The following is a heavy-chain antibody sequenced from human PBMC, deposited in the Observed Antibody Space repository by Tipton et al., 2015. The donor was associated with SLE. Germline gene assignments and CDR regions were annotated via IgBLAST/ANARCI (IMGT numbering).Heavy chain of an antibody. CDR3: ARFSSTLNYGMDV. D-gene: IGHD2-2*01. CDR2: IYYSGST. V-gene: IGHV4-31*03. CDR1: GGSISSGGYY. J-gene: IGHJ6*02. Sequence: GLVKPSGTLSLTCTVSGGSISSGGYYWSWIRQHPGKGLEWIGYIYYSGSTYYNPSLKSRVTISVDTSKNQFSLKLSSVTAADTAVYYCARFSSTLNYGMDVWGQGTTVTVSS.